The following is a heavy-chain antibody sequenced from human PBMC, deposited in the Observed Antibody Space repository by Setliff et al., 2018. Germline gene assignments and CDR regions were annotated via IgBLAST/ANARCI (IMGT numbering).Heavy chain of an antibody. CDR2: IYYSGST. V-gene: IGHV4-39*02. CDR1: GGSISTDHYY. CDR3: ARDRRDYIGAGSSEIDYYYYYYMDV. Sequence: SGTLSLTCAASGGSISTDHYYWGWIRQPPGKGLEWIGSIYYSGSTYYNPSLKSRVTISVDTSKNQISLNLSSGTAADTAVYYCARDRRDYIGAGSSEIDYYYYYYMDVWGKGTTVTVSS. D-gene: IGHD3-10*01. J-gene: IGHJ6*03.